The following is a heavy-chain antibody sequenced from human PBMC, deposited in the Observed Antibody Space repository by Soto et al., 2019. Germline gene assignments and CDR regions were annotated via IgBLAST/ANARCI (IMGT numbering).Heavy chain of an antibody. CDR2: ISWDSGKI. Sequence: GGSLRLSCAASGFSIDDFAMHWVRQAPGKGLEWVSSISWDSGKIGYADSVTGRFSVSRDNAKNSLFLQMSSLKPEDTAFYFCAKDNTGRYGDYESTWFEPWGQGTLVTVSS. CDR3: AKDNTGRYGDYESTWFEP. J-gene: IGHJ5*02. CDR1: GFSIDDFA. D-gene: IGHD4-17*01. V-gene: IGHV3-9*01.